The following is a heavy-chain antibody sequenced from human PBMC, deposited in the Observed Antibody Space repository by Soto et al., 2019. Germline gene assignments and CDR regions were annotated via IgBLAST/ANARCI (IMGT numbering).Heavy chain of an antibody. V-gene: IGHV3-49*03. Sequence: PGGSLRLSCTASGFTFVDYAMSWFRQAPGKGLEWVGFIRSKAYGGTTEYAASVKGRFTISRDDSKSIAYLQMNSLKTEDTAVYYCTRGPRQQLRPDAFDIWGQGTMVTVSS. J-gene: IGHJ3*02. CDR1: GFTFVDYA. D-gene: IGHD6-13*01. CDR3: TRGPRQQLRPDAFDI. CDR2: IRSKAYGGTT.